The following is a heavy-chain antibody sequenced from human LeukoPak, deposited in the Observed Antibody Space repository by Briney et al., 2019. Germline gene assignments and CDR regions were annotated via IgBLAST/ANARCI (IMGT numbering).Heavy chain of an antibody. V-gene: IGHV1-69*04. J-gene: IGHJ4*02. D-gene: IGHD3-10*01. Sequence: SVKVSCKASGGTFSSYAISWVRQAPGQGLEWMGRIIPILGIANYAQKFQGRVTITADKSTSTAYMELSSLRSEDTAVYYCASSPNYYGSGSYPIDYWGQGTLVTVSS. CDR3: ASSPNYYGSGSYPIDY. CDR2: IIPILGIA. CDR1: GGTFSSYA.